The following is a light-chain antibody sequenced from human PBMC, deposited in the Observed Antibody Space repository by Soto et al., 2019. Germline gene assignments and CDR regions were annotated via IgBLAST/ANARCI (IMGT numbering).Light chain of an antibody. J-gene: IGKJ1*01. CDR1: QSIASY. CDR3: QHYNSYSEA. V-gene: IGKV1-5*03. CDR2: KAS. Sequence: IQMTQSPSSLSASVGDSVTITFLASQSIASYVNWYQQKPGKAPKLLIYKASTLKSGVPSRFSGSGSGTEFTLTISSLQPDDFATYYCQHYNSYSEAFGQGTKVDIK.